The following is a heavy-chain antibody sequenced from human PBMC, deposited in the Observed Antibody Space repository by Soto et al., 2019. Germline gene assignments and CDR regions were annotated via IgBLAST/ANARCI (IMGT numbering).Heavy chain of an antibody. V-gene: IGHV1-18*01. D-gene: IGHD3-10*01. Sequence: ASVKVSCKASGYTFTSYGISWVRQAPGQGLEWMGWISAYNGNTNYAQKLQGRVTMTTDTSTSTAYMELRSLRSDDTAVYYCARAYYGSGSFYFDYWGKGTLVTVSS. CDR2: ISAYNGNT. J-gene: IGHJ4*02. CDR1: GYTFTSYG. CDR3: ARAYYGSGSFYFDY.